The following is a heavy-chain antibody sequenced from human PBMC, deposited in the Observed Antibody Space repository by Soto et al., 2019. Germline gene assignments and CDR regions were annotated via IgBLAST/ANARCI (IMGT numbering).Heavy chain of an antibody. CDR2: IQDSGNT. J-gene: IGHJ4*02. CDR1: GGSVSSGSYY. V-gene: IGHV4-61*01. Sequence: QVQLQESGPGLVKPSETLSLTCSVSGGSVSSGSYYWSWIRQPPGKGLEWVGYIQDSGNTNYNPSLKRRVTISVDTSKNQFSLTLTSVTAADTAVYYCAREGSVAAGYWGQGTLVTVSS. D-gene: IGHD6-19*01. CDR3: AREGSVAAGY.